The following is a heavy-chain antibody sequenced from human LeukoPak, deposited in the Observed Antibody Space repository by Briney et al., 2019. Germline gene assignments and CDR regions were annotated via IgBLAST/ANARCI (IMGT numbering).Heavy chain of an antibody. Sequence: GGSLRLSCAASGFTFSSYSMNWFRQAPGKGLEWVSSISSSSSYIYYADSVKGRFTISRDNAKNSLYLQMNSLRAEDTAVYYCARPGHDSSGYYPFDYWGQGTLVTVSS. CDR1: GFTFSSYS. CDR2: ISSSSSYI. J-gene: IGHJ4*02. D-gene: IGHD3-22*01. V-gene: IGHV3-21*01. CDR3: ARPGHDSSGYYPFDY.